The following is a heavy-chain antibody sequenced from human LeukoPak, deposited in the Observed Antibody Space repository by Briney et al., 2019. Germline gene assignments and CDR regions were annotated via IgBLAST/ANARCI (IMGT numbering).Heavy chain of an antibody. CDR2: IIPIFGTA. CDR1: GGPFSSFA. D-gene: IGHD1-26*01. CDR3: ATTQKWERYLGAFDI. J-gene: IGHJ3*02. Sequence: GASVKVSCKAFGGPFSSFAITWGGKAPGKGLGWMGGIIPIFGTANYAQKFQGRVTITTDESTSTAYMELRSLRSDDTAVYYCATTQKWERYLGAFDIWGQGTMVTVSS. V-gene: IGHV1-69*05.